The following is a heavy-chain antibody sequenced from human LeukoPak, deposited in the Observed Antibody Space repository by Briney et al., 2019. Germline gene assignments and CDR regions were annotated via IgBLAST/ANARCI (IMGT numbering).Heavy chain of an antibody. V-gene: IGHV3-11*04. CDR2: ISSSGSTI. D-gene: IGHD1-1*01. CDR1: GFTFSDYY. J-gene: IGHJ4*02. CDR3: ARADNVDLVDY. Sequence: GGSLRLSCAASGFTFSDYYMSWIRQAPGKGLEWVSYISSSGSTIYYVDSVKGRFTISRDNAKNSLYLQMNSLRAEDTAVYYCARADNVDLVDYWGQGTLVTVSS.